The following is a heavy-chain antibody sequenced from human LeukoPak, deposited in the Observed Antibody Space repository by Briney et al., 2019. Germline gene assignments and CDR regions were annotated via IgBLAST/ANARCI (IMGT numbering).Heavy chain of an antibody. D-gene: IGHD6-6*01. CDR2: INWNGGST. CDR1: GFTFDDYG. J-gene: IGHJ5*02. CDR3: AREWDSSSSMGNWFDP. Sequence: GGSLRLSCAASGFTFDDYGMSWVRQAPRKGLEWVSGINWNGGSTGYADSVKSRFTISRDNAKNSLYLQMNSLRAEDTALYYCAREWDSSSSMGNWFDPWGQGTLVTVSS. V-gene: IGHV3-20*04.